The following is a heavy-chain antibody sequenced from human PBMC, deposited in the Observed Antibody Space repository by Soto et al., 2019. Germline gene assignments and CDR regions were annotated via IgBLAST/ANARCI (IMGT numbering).Heavy chain of an antibody. V-gene: IGHV3-23*01. CDR3: VKGGWLDY. CDR2: IRPSGDST. D-gene: IGHD5-12*01. Sequence: GGSLRLSCAASGFPFSTFEMTWVRQAPGKGLEWVSIIRPSGDSTDYADSVKGRFTISRDNSKNTLYLQLNNLRAEDTAVYYCVKGGWLDYWGQGTLVTVSS. J-gene: IGHJ4*02. CDR1: GFPFSTFE.